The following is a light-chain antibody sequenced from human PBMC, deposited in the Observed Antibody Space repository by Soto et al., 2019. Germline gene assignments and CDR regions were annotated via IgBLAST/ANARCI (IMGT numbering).Light chain of an antibody. CDR1: QTVPSSY. CDR3: QQYAWSPLT. Sequence: EIVLTQSPGTLSLSPGERATLSCRASQTVPSSYLAWYQQRPGQAPRLLIYDASSRATGIPDRFSGSESGTYFTLTISSLEPEDFAVYYCQQYAWSPLTFGQGTRLEIK. J-gene: IGKJ5*01. V-gene: IGKV3-20*01. CDR2: DAS.